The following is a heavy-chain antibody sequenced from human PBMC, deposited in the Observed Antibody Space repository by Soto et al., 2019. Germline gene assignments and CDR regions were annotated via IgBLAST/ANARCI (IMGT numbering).Heavy chain of an antibody. CDR2: MNAVHDDT. Sequence: QVQLVQSGAEVKEPGASVKVSCQASGYSLTSYAMHWVRQAPGQRPEWMGWMNAVHDDTKYSQKFQGRVTITRDTSASTAYMELSSLTSEDTAVYYCARDGGNRAFDVWGLGTMVTVSS. V-gene: IGHV1-3*01. CDR1: GYSLTSYA. CDR3: ARDGGNRAFDV. D-gene: IGHD2-15*01. J-gene: IGHJ3*01.